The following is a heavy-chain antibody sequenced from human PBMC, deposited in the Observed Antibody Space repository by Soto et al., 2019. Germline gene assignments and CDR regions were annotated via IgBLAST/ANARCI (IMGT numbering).Heavy chain of an antibody. CDR3: ARDRGYDAHDYYYNAMDV. J-gene: IGHJ6*02. Sequence: GGSLRLTCISCGVPFSTYTMNLVRPAPGKGLEWVSGIRGFSPYTFYAESVKGRFTISRDNAKNSLYLQMNSLRAEDTAVYYCARDRGYDAHDYYYNAMDVWGQGNTVTVS. D-gene: IGHD3-10*01. CDR1: GVPFSTYT. CDR2: IRGFSPYT. V-gene: IGHV3-21*01.